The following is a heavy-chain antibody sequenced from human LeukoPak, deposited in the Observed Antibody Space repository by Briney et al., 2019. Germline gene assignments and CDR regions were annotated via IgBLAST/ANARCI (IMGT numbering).Heavy chain of an antibody. D-gene: IGHD2-2*01. CDR1: GYTFTSYD. CDR3: ARSGDSCSSTSCYSDL. V-gene: IGHV1-8*01. CDR2: MNHNSGNT. J-gene: IGHJ2*01. Sequence: GASVKVSCKASGYTFTSYDINWVRQATGKGLEWMGWMNHNSGNTGYAQKFQGRVTMTRNTSISTAYMELSSLRSEDTAVYYCARSGDSCSSTSCYSDLWGRGTLVTVSS.